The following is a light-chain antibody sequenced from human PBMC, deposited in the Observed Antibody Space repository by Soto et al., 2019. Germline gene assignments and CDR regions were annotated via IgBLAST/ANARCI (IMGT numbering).Light chain of an antibody. CDR1: ETVAGSY. Sequence: EIVLTQSPATLSLSPGERATLYCRASETVAGSYLAWYQQKPGQAPRLLIHGASTRATGIADRFSGSGSGTDFTLTISRLEPEDFATYYCQHYNSYSEAFGQGTKVDIK. CDR2: GAS. V-gene: IGKV3-20*01. CDR3: QHYNSYSEA. J-gene: IGKJ1*01.